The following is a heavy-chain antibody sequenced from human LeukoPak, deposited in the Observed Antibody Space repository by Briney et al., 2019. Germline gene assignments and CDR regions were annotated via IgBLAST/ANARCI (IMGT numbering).Heavy chain of an antibody. J-gene: IGHJ4*02. CDR1: GFTFGDYA. D-gene: IGHD3-10*01. Sequence: GGSLRLSCTAPGFTFGDYAMSWVRQAPGKGLEWVGFIRSKAYGGTTEYAASVKGRFTISRDDSKSIAYLQMNSLKTEDTAVYYCTSLWFGELFLSYWGQGTLVTVSS. V-gene: IGHV3-49*04. CDR2: IRSKAYGGTT. CDR3: TSLWFGELFLSY.